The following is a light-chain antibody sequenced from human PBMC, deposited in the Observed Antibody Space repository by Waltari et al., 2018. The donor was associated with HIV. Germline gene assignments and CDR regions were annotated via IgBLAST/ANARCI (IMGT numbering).Light chain of an antibody. CDR1: NSDVGGYNY. CDR2: EVT. V-gene: IGLV2-14*01. J-gene: IGLJ2*01. Sequence: QSALTQPASVSGSPGQSITLSCLGTNSDVGGYNYVSWYQQHPGKAPKLLIYEVTNRPSGISKRFSGSKSGNTASLTLSGLQAEDEADYYCSSYTTTTTVVFGGGTKVTVL. CDR3: SSYTTTTTVV.